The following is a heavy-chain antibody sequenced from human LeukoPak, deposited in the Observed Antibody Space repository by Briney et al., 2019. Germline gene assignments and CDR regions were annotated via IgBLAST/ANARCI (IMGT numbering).Heavy chain of an antibody. J-gene: IGHJ6*02. V-gene: IGHV1-18*01. D-gene: IGHD3-9*01. CDR2: INAYNGNT. Sequence: ASVKVSCKASGYTFTSYGISWVRQAPGQGLEWMGWINAYNGNTNYAQKLQGRVTMTTDTSTSTAYMELRSLRSDDTAVYYCASARDLTNYYYGMDVWGQGTTVTVSS. CDR1: GYTFTSYG. CDR3: ASARDLTNYYYGMDV.